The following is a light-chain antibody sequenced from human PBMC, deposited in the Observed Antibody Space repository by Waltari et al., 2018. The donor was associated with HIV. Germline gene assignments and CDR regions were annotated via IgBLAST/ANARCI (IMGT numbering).Light chain of an antibody. CDR3: QQYFTSART. V-gene: IGKV1-8*01. Sequence: AIRMTPSPSSVSASTGDRVTITCRATEDIGSDLAWYQQKPGKAPTLLISGTSTLQSGVPSRFSGSGSGTAFTLTISCLQSEDVATYFCQQYFTSARTFGQGARVE. CDR1: EDIGSD. J-gene: IGKJ1*01. CDR2: GTS.